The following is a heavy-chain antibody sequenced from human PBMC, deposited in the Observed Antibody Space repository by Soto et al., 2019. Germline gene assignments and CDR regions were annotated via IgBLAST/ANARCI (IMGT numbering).Heavy chain of an antibody. D-gene: IGHD3-22*01. CDR2: FDFEDGET. Sequence: ASVKVSCKVSGYTLTELSMHWVRQAPGKGLEWMGGFDFEDGETIYAQKFQGRVTMTEDTSTDTAYMELSSLRSEDTAVYYCARRGWMILVNDPIAHGAFEIWGQGTMVTVSS. J-gene: IGHJ3*02. CDR3: ARRGWMILVNDPIAHGAFEI. CDR1: GYTLTELS. V-gene: IGHV1-24*01.